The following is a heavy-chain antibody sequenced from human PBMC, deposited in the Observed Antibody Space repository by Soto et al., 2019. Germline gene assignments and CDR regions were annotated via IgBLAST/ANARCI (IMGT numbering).Heavy chain of an antibody. CDR3: GRDVYGSGSYYNLYYYYGLAV. CDR2: IKQDGSEK. CDR1: GFTFSSYW. V-gene: IGHV3-7*05. Sequence: GGSLRLSCAASGFTFSSYWMSWVRQAPGKGLEWVANIKQDGSEKYYVDSVKGRFTISRDNAKNSLYLQMNSLRAEDTAVYYCGRDVYGSGSYYNLYYYYGLAVWAQGTTVTVS. J-gene: IGHJ6*02. D-gene: IGHD3-10*01.